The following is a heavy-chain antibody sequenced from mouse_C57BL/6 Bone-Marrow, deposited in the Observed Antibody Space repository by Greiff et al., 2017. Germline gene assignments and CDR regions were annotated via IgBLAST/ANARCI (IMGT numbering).Heavy chain of an antibody. CDR3: VRGWGNYEGGAMDY. V-gene: IGHV5-17*01. CDR1: GFTFSDYG. CDR2: ISSGSSTI. J-gene: IGHJ4*01. Sequence: EVQLQESGGGLVKPGGSLKLSCAASGFTFSDYGMHWVRQAPEKGLEWVAYISSGSSTIYYADTLKGRFTISRDNAKNTLFLHMTRLRSEDTAMYYCVRGWGNYEGGAMDYWGQGTSVTVSS. D-gene: IGHD2-1*01.